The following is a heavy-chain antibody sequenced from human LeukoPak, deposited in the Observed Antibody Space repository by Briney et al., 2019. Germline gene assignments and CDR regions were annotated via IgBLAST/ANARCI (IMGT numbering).Heavy chain of an antibody. D-gene: IGHD1-14*01. V-gene: IGHV3-23*01. CDR1: GFAFSSYA. CDR3: AKGGLTTPLHY. CDR2: ISGSGGDT. Sequence: GGSLRLSCAASGFAFSSYAMSWVRQAPGKGLEWVSAISGSGGDTWYADSVRGRFTISRDNSKNTLYMQVNSLRAEDTAVYYCAKGGLTTPLHYWGQGTLVTVSS. J-gene: IGHJ4*02.